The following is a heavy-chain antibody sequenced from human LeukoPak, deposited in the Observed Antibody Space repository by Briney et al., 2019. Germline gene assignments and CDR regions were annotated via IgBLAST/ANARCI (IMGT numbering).Heavy chain of an antibody. J-gene: IGHJ5*02. CDR1: GGSFSGYY. CDR2: INHSGST. V-gene: IGHV4-34*01. CDR3: ARGGGWRRHYYDSSGCSQENWFDP. D-gene: IGHD3-22*01. Sequence: SETLSLTCAVYGGSFSGYYWSWIRQPPGKGLEWIGEINHSGSTNYNPSLKSRVTISVDTSKNQFSLKLSSVTAADTAVYYCARGGGWRRHYYDSSGCSQENWFDPWGQGTLVTVSS.